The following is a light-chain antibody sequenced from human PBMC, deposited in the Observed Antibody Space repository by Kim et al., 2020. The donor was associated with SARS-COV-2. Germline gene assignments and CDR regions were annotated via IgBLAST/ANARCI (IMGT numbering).Light chain of an antibody. CDR2: KAS. J-gene: IGKJ2*01. CDR3: QQYDTYSYT. CDR1: QSISSW. V-gene: IGKV1-5*03. Sequence: SASIGDRANITCRASQSISSWLAWYQQKPGKAPKVLIYKASTLQTGVPSRFSGSGSGTEFTLTISCLQPDDFATYYCQQYDTYSYTFGQGTKLEI.